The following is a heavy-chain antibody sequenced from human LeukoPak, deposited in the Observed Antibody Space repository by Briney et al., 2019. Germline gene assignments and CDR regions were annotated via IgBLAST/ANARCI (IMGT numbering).Heavy chain of an antibody. CDR1: GYTFTSYY. J-gene: IGHJ4*02. CDR3: ARGVSVVTAIPHFDY. D-gene: IGHD2-21*02. Sequence: GASVKVSCKASGYTFTSYYMHWVRQAPGQGLEWMGIINPSGGSTSYAQKFQGRVTMTRDTSTSTVYMELSSLRSEDTAVYYCARGVSVVTAIPHFDYWGQGTLVTVSS. CDR2: INPSGGST. V-gene: IGHV1-46*01.